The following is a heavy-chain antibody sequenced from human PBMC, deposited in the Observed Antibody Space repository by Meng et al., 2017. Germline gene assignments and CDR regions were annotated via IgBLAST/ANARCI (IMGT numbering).Heavy chain of an antibody. V-gene: IGHV3-21*01. J-gene: IGHJ3*02. CDR3: ARDLRLEAAAGNGPDAFDI. D-gene: IGHD6-13*01. CDR1: GFTFSSYS. CDR2: ISSSSSYI. Sequence: GGSLRLSCAASGFTFSSYSMNWVRQAPGKGLEWVSSISSSSSYIYYADSVKGRFTISRDSAKNSLYLQMNSLRAEDTAVYYCARDLRLEAAAGNGPDAFDIWGQGTMVTVAS.